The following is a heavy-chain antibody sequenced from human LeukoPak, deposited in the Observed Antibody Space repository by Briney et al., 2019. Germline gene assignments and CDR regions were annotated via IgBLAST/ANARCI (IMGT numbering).Heavy chain of an antibody. Sequence: SETLSLTCTVSDDSISDYYRGWIRQPAGKGLEWIGRIYTSGSTNYNPSLKSRVTISVDTSKNQFSLKLSSVTAADTAVYYCAREDCSSTSCYQVYYYYMDVWGKGTTVTVSS. V-gene: IGHV4-4*07. CDR3: AREDCSSTSCYQVYYYYMDV. D-gene: IGHD2-2*01. CDR2: IYTSGST. J-gene: IGHJ6*03. CDR1: DDSISDYY.